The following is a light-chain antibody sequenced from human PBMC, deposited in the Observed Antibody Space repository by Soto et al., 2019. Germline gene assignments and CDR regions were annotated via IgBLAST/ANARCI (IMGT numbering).Light chain of an antibody. CDR3: QQSYSTPYT. J-gene: IGKJ2*01. CDR2: AAS. Sequence: DIQMTQSPSSLSASVGDRVTITCRASQSISSYLNWDQQKAGKAHKLLIYAASSLQSGVPSRFSGSGSGTDFTLTISSLQPEDFATYYCQQSYSTPYTFGQGIKLEIK. CDR1: QSISSY. V-gene: IGKV1-39*01.